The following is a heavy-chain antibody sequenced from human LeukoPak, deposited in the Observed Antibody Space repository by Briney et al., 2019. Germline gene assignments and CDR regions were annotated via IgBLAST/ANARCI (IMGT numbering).Heavy chain of an antibody. CDR1: GFTFSSYS. J-gene: IGHJ6*02. CDR2: INHNGNVN. V-gene: IGHV3-7*03. CDR3: ARGGGLDV. Sequence: GGSLRLSCAASGFTFSSYSMNWVRQAPGKGLEWVASINHNGNVNYYVDSVKGRFTISRDNAKNSLYLQISNLRAEDTAVYFCARGGGLDVWGQGATVTVSS. D-gene: IGHD3-16*01.